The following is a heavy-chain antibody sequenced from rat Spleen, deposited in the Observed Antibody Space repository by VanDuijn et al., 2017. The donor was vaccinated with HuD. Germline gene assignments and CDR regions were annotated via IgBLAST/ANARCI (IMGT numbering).Heavy chain of an antibody. CDR1: GFTFRNHG. Sequence: EVQLVESGGGLVQPGRSLKLSCAASGFTFRNHGMHWIRQAPTKGLEWVASISYDGGSTYYRDSVKGRFTISRDNAKSTLYLQMNSLRSEDTATYYCTRGYYGDYWGQGVMVTVSS. J-gene: IGHJ2*01. D-gene: IGHD1-6*01. V-gene: IGHV5-19*01. CDR2: ISYDGGST. CDR3: TRGYYGDY.